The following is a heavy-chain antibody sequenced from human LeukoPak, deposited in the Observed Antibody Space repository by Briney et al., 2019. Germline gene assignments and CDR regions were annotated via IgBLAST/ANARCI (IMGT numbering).Heavy chain of an antibody. D-gene: IGHD1-26*01. J-gene: IGHJ4*02. V-gene: IGHV4-39*01. CDR3: ARHVNSNGSPSDY. CDR2: IYYSGST. CDR1: GASIISTNYY. Sequence: SETLSLTCNVSGASIISTNYYWGWIRQTPGRGLEWIGTIYYSGSTHYNPSLKSRVTISLDTSNNQFSLRLNSVTAADTAVFYCARHVNSNGSPSDYWGQGTLVTVSS.